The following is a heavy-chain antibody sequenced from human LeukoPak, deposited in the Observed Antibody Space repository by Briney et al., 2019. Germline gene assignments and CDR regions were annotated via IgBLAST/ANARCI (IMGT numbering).Heavy chain of an antibody. CDR1: GGSISSYY. J-gene: IGHJ5*02. V-gene: IGHV4-59*08. CDR3: ARHRLSGRRGVPSAYNWFDP. Sequence: SETLSLTCTVSGGSISSYYWSWIRQPPGKGLEWIGYIYYSGSTNYNPSLKSRVTISVDTSKNQFSLKLSSVTAADTAVYYCARHRLSGRRGVPSAYNWFDPWGQGTLVTVSS. CDR2: IYYSGST. D-gene: IGHD2-8*01.